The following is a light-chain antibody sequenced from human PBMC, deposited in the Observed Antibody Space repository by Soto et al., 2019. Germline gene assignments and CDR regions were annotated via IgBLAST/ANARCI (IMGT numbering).Light chain of an antibody. V-gene: IGKV3-15*01. CDR1: QSVSSN. Sequence: VRARAAPTLSVSPGESAALWCRASQSVSSNLAWYQQKPGQAPRLLIYGASTRATGFPARFSGSGSGTEFNPTISSLQSEDFAVYYCQQYNRWPLTFAAGTKVDIK. CDR2: GAS. CDR3: QQYNRWPLT. J-gene: IGKJ3*01.